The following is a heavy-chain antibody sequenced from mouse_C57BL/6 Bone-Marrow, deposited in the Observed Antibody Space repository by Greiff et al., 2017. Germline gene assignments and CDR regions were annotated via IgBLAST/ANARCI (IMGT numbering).Heavy chain of an antibody. V-gene: IGHV1-52*01. CDR3: ARWGGTEGYYYAMDY. D-gene: IGHD4-1*01. CDR1: GYTFTSYW. CDR2: IDPSDSET. Sequence: QVQLQQPGAELVRPGSSVKLSCKASGYTFTSYWMHWVKQRPIQGLEWIGNIDPSDSETHYNQKFKDKATLTVDKSSSTAYMQLSSLTSEDSAVYYGARWGGTEGYYYAMDYWGQGTSVTVSS. J-gene: IGHJ4*01.